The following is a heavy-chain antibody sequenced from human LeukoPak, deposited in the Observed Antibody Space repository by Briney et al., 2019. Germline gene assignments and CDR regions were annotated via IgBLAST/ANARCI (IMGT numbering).Heavy chain of an antibody. CDR2: ISWSSRNN. V-gene: IGHV3-9*01. CDR1: GFSFDDFG. J-gene: IGHJ4*02. D-gene: IGHD2-2*01. Sequence: GGSLALPCPASGFSFDDFGMHWVRQAAGKGLGWVSGISWSSRNNGYAASVKGRFTISRENNKNSLFLQMNSLRVEDTAFYFCVKDRSSTPPYYFDYWGQGTLVTVSS. CDR3: VKDRSSTPPYYFDY.